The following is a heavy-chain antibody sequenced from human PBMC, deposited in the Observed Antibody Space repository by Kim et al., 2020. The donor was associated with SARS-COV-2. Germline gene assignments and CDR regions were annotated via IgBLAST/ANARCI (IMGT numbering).Heavy chain of an antibody. D-gene: IGHD6-13*01. Sequence: GGSLRLSCAASGFTFSSYAMSWVRRAPGKGLEWVSTISDSAGRTYDADSVKGRFTISRDNSKNTLYLQMNSLRAEDTAVYYCAKEGGSSWDFDYWGQGTLVTVSS. J-gene: IGHJ4*02. V-gene: IGHV3-23*01. CDR1: GFTFSSYA. CDR3: AKEGGSSWDFDY. CDR2: ISDSAGRT.